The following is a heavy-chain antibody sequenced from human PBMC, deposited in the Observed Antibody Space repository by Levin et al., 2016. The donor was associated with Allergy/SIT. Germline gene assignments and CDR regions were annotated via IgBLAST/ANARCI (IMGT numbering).Heavy chain of an antibody. Sequence: WIRQPPGKGLDLISYISNSGTTIHYADSVKGRFTISRDNAKNSLYLEMNSLRAEDTAVYYCADAWSFDFWGQGALVTVSS. CDR3: ADAWSFDF. V-gene: IGHV3-11*01. CDR2: ISNSGTTI. J-gene: IGHJ4*02. D-gene: IGHD2-15*01.